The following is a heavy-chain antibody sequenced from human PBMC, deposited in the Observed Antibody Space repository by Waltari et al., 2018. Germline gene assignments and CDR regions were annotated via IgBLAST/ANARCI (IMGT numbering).Heavy chain of an antibody. V-gene: IGHV1-69*01. CDR1: GGTFSSYA. CDR2: IHPICETT. J-gene: IGHJ4*02. Sequence: QVQLVQSGAEVKKPGSSVKVSCKASGGTFSSYAISWVRQAPGQGLEWMGGIHPICETTNDAQKFQVRVTITADESTSTAYMELSSLRSEDTAVYYCARGPPDYYGSGSYLGYFDYWGQGTLVTVSS. D-gene: IGHD3-10*01. CDR3: ARGPPDYYGSGSYLGYFDY.